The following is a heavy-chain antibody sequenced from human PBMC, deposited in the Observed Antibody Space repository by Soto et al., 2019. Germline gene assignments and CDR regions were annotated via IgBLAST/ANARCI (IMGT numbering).Heavy chain of an antibody. CDR1: VGSISSCDSY. CDR3: ARDRCSGSSCYSDGDRFDS. CDR2: IFYSGST. Sequence: SEPLSLTCTVSVGSISSCDSYWSWIPQPPVKGLEWIGYIFYSGSTYYNPSLKSRLTMSLDTSKNQFSLNLSSVTAADTAVYYCARDRCSGSSCYSDGDRFDSWGQGTLVTVSS. J-gene: IGHJ5*01. D-gene: IGHD2-15*01. V-gene: IGHV4-30-4*01.